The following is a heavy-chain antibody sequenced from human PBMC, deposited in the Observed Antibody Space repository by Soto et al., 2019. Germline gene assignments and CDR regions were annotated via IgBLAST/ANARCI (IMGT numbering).Heavy chain of an antibody. D-gene: IGHD3-10*01. CDR1: GGSINTYY. CDR2: IYYTGNT. CDR3: AGGPYYFGLDV. V-gene: IGHV4-59*01. J-gene: IGHJ6*02. Sequence: QVQLQESGPGLVKPSETLSLTCTASGGSINTYYWNWIRQSPGKGLEWIGYIYYTGNTKYNPSLESRVTISVDQSKKQFFLKLNSVTPADTAVYYCAGGPYYFGLDVWGQGTTVTVSS.